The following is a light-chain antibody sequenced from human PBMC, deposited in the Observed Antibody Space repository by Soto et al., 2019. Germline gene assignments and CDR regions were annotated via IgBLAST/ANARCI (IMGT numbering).Light chain of an antibody. CDR2: GAS. CDR3: QQYGSSRGIFT. CDR1: QSVSSSY. J-gene: IGKJ3*01. Sequence: EIVLTQSPGTLSLSPGERATLSCRASQSVSSSYLAWYQQKPGQAPRLLIYGASSRATGIPDRFSGSGSGTDFTITISRLEPEDFAVYYCQQYGSSRGIFTFGPGTKVDIK. V-gene: IGKV3-20*01.